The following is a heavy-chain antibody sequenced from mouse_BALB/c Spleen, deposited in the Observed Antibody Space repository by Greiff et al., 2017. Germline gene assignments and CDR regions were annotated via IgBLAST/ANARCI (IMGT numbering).Heavy chain of an antibody. Sequence: EVKLEESGGGLVQPGGSRKLSCAASGFTFSSFGMHWVRQAPEKGLEWVAYISSGSSTIYYADTVKGRFTISRDNPKNTLFLQMTSLRSEDTAMYYCARSPLYGSSFYFDYWGQGTTLTVSS. CDR3: ARSPLYGSSFYFDY. CDR1: GFTFSSFG. J-gene: IGHJ2*01. V-gene: IGHV5-17*02. CDR2: ISSGSSTI. D-gene: IGHD1-1*01.